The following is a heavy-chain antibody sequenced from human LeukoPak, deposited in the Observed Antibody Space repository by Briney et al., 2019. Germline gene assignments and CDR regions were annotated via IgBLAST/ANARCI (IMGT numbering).Heavy chain of an antibody. D-gene: IGHD3-3*01. CDR1: GFTFSNYW. J-gene: IGHJ4*02. V-gene: IGHV3-74*03. CDR2: IDNAGSIT. CDR3: ARDTRSYYLDY. Sequence: GGSLRLSCAASGFTFSNYWIHWVRQAPGKGLVCVSRIDNAGSITTYADSVKGRFTISRDNPKNTLYLQMNSLRVEDTAVYYCARDTRSYYLDYWGQGTPVTVSS.